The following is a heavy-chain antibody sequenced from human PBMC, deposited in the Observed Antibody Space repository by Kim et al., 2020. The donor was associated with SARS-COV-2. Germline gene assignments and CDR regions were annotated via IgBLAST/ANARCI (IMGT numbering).Heavy chain of an antibody. CDR2: ISGSGGST. V-gene: IGHV3-23*01. J-gene: IGHJ4*02. CDR1: GFTFSSYA. D-gene: IGHD3-3*01. CDR3: AKVYDFWSGRQNDY. Sequence: GGSLRLSCAASGFTFSSYAMSWVRQAPGKGLEWVSAISGSGGSTYYADSVKGRFTISRDNSKNTLYLQMNSLRAEDTAVYYCAKVYDFWSGRQNDYWGQGTLVTVSS.